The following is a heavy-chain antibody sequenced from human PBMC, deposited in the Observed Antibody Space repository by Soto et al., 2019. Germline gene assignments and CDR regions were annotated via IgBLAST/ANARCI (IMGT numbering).Heavy chain of an antibody. V-gene: IGHV3-23*01. J-gene: IGHJ6*02. Sequence: WGSLRLSCAASGFTFIKNAMSGVRQARGKGREWVSSISGNAGSTYYADSVKGRLTISRDNSKNTLYLQMNSVRAEDTAVYYCAKSRQQLIGYYSYYGMDVWGQGTTVTVSS. D-gene: IGHD3-22*01. CDR1: GFTFIKNA. CDR3: AKSRQQLIGYYSYYGMDV. CDR2: ISGNAGST.